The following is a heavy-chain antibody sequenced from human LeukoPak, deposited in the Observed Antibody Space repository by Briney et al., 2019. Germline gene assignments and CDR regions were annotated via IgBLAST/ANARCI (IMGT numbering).Heavy chain of an antibody. CDR1: GFTFSDYS. Sequence: GGSLRLSCGASGFTFSDYSMIWVRQTPGKGLEWVSSISTSSAFIYYADSVKGRFTISRDNAKNSLYLQMGSLRAEDTAVYYCARDYDFWSGFFDYWGQGTLVTVSS. V-gene: IGHV3-21*01. J-gene: IGHJ4*02. CDR2: ISTSSAFI. CDR3: ARDYDFWSGFFDY. D-gene: IGHD3-3*01.